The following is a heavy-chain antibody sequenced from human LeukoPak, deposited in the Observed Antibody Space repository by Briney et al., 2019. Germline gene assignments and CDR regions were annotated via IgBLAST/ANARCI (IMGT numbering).Heavy chain of an antibody. V-gene: IGHV3-11*01. D-gene: IGHD4-17*01. CDR2: ISSSGSTI. CDR1: GFTFSYYY. J-gene: IGHJ3*02. CDR3: AELTVTDAFDI. Sequence: GGSLRLSCAASGFTFSYYYMSWIRQAPGKGLEGVSYISSSGSTIYYADSVKGRFTISRDNAKNSLYLQMNSLRAEDTAVYYCAELTVTDAFDIWGQGTLVTVSS.